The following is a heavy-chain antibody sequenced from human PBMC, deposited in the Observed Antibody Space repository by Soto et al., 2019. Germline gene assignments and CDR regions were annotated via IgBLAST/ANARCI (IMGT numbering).Heavy chain of an antibody. Sequence: SETLSLTCTVSGGSISSYYWSWIRQPPGKGLEWIGYIYYSGSTNYNPSLKSRLTISVDTSKNQFSLKLSSVTAADTAVYYCARDRAARRVGYYFDYWGQGTLVTVSS. J-gene: IGHJ4*02. CDR2: IYYSGST. CDR3: ARDRAARRVGYYFDY. V-gene: IGHV4-59*01. D-gene: IGHD6-6*01. CDR1: GGSISSYY.